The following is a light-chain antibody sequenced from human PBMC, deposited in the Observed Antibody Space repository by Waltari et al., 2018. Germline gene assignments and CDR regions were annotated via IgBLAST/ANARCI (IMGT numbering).Light chain of an antibody. V-gene: IGKV2-28*01. CDR2: LGS. CDR1: QSLLQSNGNNY. Sequence: DIVMTQSPLSLPVTPGEPASISCRSSQSLLQSNGNNYLDWYLQKPGQSPQLLIYLGSNRASGVPDRFSGSGSGTDFTLKISRVEAEDVGVYYCMQALQPPLTFGRGTKVEIK. J-gene: IGKJ4*01. CDR3: MQALQPPLT.